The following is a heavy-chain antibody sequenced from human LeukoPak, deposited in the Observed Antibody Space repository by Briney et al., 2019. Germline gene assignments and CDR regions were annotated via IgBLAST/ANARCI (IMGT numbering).Heavy chain of an antibody. CDR1: GYTFTGYY. J-gene: IGHJ3*02. Sequence: ASVKVSCKASGYTFTGYYMHWVRQAPGQALEWMGWINPNSGGTNYAQKFQGRVTMTRDTSISSAYMELSRLRSDDTAVYYCARDLVAGLDAFDIWGQGTMVTVSS. CDR2: INPNSGGT. V-gene: IGHV1-2*02. D-gene: IGHD6-19*01. CDR3: ARDLVAGLDAFDI.